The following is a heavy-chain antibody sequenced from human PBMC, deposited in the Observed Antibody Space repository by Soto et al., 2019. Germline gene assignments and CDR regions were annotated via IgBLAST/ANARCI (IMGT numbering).Heavy chain of an antibody. Sequence: PGGSLRLSCAASGFTFSGYSMNWVRQAPGKGLEWVSSISSSSSYIYYADSVKGRFTISRDNAKNSLYLQMNSLRAEDTAVYYCAREGAYYYYGMDVWGQGTTVTVSS. CDR1: GFTFSGYS. J-gene: IGHJ6*02. CDR2: ISSSSSYI. CDR3: AREGAYYYYGMDV. V-gene: IGHV3-21*01.